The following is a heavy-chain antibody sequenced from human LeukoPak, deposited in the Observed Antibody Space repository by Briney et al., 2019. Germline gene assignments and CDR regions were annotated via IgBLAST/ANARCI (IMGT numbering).Heavy chain of an antibody. J-gene: IGHJ5*02. CDR3: ARALRQQLVTGWFDP. Sequence: PSETLSLTCTVSGGSISSGGYFWSWIRQHPGKGLEWIGYMHNSENADYNPSLKSRVTISVDTSKNEISLKVNSVTAADTAVYYCARALRQQLVTGWFDPWGQGTLVTVSS. CDR1: GGSISSGGYF. D-gene: IGHD6-13*01. V-gene: IGHV4-31*03. CDR2: MHNSENA.